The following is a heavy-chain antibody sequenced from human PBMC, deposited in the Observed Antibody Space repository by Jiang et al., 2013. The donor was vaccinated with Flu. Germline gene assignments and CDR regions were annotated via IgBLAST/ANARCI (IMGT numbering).Heavy chain of an antibody. V-gene: IGHV5-51*01. CDR2: IYPGDSDT. D-gene: IGHD3-9*01. J-gene: IGHJ4*02. Sequence: EVQLVESGAEVKKPGESLKISCKGSGYSFTSYWIGWVRQMPGKGLEWMGIIYPGDSDTRYSPSFQGQVTISADKSISTAYLQWSSLKASDTAMYYCARCRGLRYFDWLLLNYWGQGTLVTVSS. CDR3: ARCRGLRYFDWLLLNY. CDR1: GYSFTSYW.